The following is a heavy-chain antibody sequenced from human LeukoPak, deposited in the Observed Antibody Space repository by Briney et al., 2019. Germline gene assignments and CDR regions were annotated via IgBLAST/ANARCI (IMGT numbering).Heavy chain of an antibody. J-gene: IGHJ2*01. CDR1: GGSISSHY. D-gene: IGHD3-22*01. CDR3: ASGRYYALDL. CDR2: IYYSGST. V-gene: IGHV4-59*11. Sequence: SETLSLTCTVSGGSISSHYWSWIRQPPGKGLEWIGYIYYSGSTNYNPSLKSRVTISVDTSKNQFSLKLSSVTAADTAVYYCASGRYYALDLWGRGTLVIVSS.